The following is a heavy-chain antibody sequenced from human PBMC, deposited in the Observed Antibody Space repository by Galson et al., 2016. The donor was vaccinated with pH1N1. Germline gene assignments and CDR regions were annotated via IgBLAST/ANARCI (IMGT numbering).Heavy chain of an antibody. CDR3: SADVYDFWSVSGDY. CDR1: GFTFTNAW. J-gene: IGHJ4*02. Sequence: SLRLSCAASGFTFTNAWTSWVRQAPGKGLEWVGRIKSKTDGGTTDYAAPVKGRFTISRDDSKKMLYLQINNLKIEDTAVYYCSADVYDFWSVSGDYWGQGTLLTVSS. D-gene: IGHD3-3*01. V-gene: IGHV3-15*01. CDR2: IKSKTDGGTT.